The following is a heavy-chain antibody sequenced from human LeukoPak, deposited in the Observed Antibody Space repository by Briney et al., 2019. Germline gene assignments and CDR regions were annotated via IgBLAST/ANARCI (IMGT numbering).Heavy chain of an antibody. V-gene: IGHV1-2*02. Sequence: ASVKVSCKASGYTFTGCYMHWVRQAPGQGLEWMGWINPNSGGTNYAQKFQGRVTMTRDTSISTAYMELSRLRSDDTAVYYCARAGGDIVVVPAAMDDAFDIWGQGTMVTVSS. D-gene: IGHD2-2*01. J-gene: IGHJ3*02. CDR3: ARAGGDIVVVPAAMDDAFDI. CDR1: GYTFTGCY. CDR2: INPNSGGT.